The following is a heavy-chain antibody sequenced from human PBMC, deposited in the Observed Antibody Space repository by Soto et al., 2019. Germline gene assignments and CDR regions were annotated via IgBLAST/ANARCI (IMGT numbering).Heavy chain of an antibody. CDR3: AKDLGATATGDSFDI. V-gene: IGHV3-23*01. CDR1: GFTFSTYA. D-gene: IGHD1-1*01. CDR2: VTNSASNT. Sequence: PGGSLRLSCAASGFTFSTYAITWVRQAPGKGLEWVSSVTNSASNTYHADSVKGRFTISRDNSKNMLFLQMNSLRAEDTALYYCAKDLGATATGDSFDIWGQGTMV. J-gene: IGHJ3*02.